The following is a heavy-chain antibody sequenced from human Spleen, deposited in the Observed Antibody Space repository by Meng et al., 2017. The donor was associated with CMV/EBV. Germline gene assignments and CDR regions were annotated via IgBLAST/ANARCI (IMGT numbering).Heavy chain of an antibody. Sequence: SLKISCAASGFTFDDYAMHWVRQAPGKGLEWVSGISWNSGSIGYADSVKGRFTISRDNAKNSLYLQMNSLRAEDTALYYCAGYRELRADYWGQGTLVTVSS. J-gene: IGHJ4*02. CDR2: ISWNSGSI. CDR3: AGYRELRADY. D-gene: IGHD1-26*01. CDR1: GFTFDDYA. V-gene: IGHV3-9*01.